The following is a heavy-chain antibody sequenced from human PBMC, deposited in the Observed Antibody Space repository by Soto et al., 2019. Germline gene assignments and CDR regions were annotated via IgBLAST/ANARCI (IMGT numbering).Heavy chain of an antibody. D-gene: IGHD3-22*01. CDR2: IYYSGST. CDR1: GGSISSGGYY. J-gene: IGHJ5*02. V-gene: IGHV4-31*03. Sequence: SETLSLTCTVSGGSISSGGYYWSWIRQHPGKGLEWIGYIYYSGSTYYNPSLKSRVTISVDTSKNQFSLKLSSVTAADTAVYYCARDGYYYDSSGYYNNWFDPWGQGTLVTVSS. CDR3: ARDGYYYDSSGYYNNWFDP.